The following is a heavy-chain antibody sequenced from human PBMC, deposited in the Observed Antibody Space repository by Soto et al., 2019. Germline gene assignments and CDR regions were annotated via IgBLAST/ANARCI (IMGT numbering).Heavy chain of an antibody. V-gene: IGHV3-30*18. J-gene: IGHJ4*02. Sequence: SLRLSCAASGFTFSSFWMSWVRQAPGKGLEWVAVISYDGSNKYYADSVKGRFTISRDNSKNTLYMQMNSLRAEDTAVYYCAKYSGSYYCKSYYFDYWGQGTLVTVSS. D-gene: IGHD1-26*01. CDR1: GFTFSSFW. CDR3: AKYSGSYYCKSYYFDY. CDR2: ISYDGSNK.